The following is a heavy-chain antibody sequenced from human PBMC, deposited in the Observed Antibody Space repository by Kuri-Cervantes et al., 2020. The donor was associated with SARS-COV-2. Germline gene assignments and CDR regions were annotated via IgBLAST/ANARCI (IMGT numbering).Heavy chain of an antibody. J-gene: IGHJ4*02. V-gene: IGHV3-30*03. CDR2: ISYNGSNE. D-gene: IGHD6-19*01. CDR1: GFTFSNYG. CDR3: AGLDEYSSGRHNDY. Sequence: GGSLRLSCAASGFTFSNYGMHWVRQAPGKGLEWVAVISYNGSNEYYADSVKGRFTISRDNSKNTLYLQVNSLRAEDTAVYYCAGLDEYSSGRHNDYWGQGTLVTVSS.